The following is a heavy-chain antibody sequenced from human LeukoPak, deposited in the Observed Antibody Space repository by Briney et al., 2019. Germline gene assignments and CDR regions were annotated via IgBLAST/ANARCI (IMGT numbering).Heavy chain of an antibody. CDR3: ARGYCRGGSCYSGDLFDY. V-gene: IGHV3-48*01. CDR1: GFTFSSYS. Sequence: GGSLRLSCAASGFTFSSYSMNWVCQAPGKGLEWISFISSSSTTIYYADSVKGRFTISRDNAKNSLYLQMNSLRAEDTAVYYCARGYCRGGSCYSGDLFDYWGQGTLVTVSS. D-gene: IGHD2-15*01. J-gene: IGHJ4*02. CDR2: ISSSSTTI.